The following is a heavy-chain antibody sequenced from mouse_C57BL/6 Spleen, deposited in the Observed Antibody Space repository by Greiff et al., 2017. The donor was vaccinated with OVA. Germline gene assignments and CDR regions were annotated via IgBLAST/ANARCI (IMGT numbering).Heavy chain of an antibody. V-gene: IGHV5-17*01. Sequence: EVQVVESGGGLVKPGGSLKLSCAASGFTFSDYGMHWVRQAPEKGLEWVAYISSGSSTIYYADTVKGRVTISRDNAKNTLFLQMASLRSEDTAMYYCAREGGYDYDEYYFDYWGQGTTLTVSS. J-gene: IGHJ2*01. D-gene: IGHD2-4*01. CDR2: ISSGSSTI. CDR1: GFTFSDYG. CDR3: AREGGYDYDEYYFDY.